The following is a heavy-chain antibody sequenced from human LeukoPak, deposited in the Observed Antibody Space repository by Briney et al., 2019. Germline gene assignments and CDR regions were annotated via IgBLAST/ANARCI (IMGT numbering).Heavy chain of an antibody. J-gene: IGHJ4*02. V-gene: IGHV4-39*01. Sequence: SETLSLTCSVSGGSITSRTYWWSWLRQPPGKGLEWIGGIFYSGSTYAKSSLKSRLTMSVDTSKNEFSLKLKSVTSADTALYFCARRTGDFSYYFDLWGPGTLVTVSS. CDR3: ARRTGDFSYYFDL. D-gene: IGHD2-21*01. CDR1: GGSITSRTYW. CDR2: IFYSGST.